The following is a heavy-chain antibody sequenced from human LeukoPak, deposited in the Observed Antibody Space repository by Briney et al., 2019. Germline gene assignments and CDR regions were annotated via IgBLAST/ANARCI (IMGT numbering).Heavy chain of an antibody. Sequence: SSQTLSLICTVSGGSIISGNFYRSWIRQPAGKGLEWIGRISTSGSTNYNPSLKSRVTISVYTSKNQFSLKLSSVTAADTAVYYCAGPYDSRGYYYNDAFDIWGQGTMVTVSS. J-gene: IGHJ3*02. CDR3: AGPYDSRGYYYNDAFDI. D-gene: IGHD3-22*01. CDR2: ISTSGST. V-gene: IGHV4-61*02. CDR1: GGSIISGNFY.